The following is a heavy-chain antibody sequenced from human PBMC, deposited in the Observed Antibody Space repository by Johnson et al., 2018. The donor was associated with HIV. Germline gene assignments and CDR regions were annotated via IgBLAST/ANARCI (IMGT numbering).Heavy chain of an antibody. CDR3: TRDQKFCLFCGGDDAFDI. CDR1: GFTFGDYA. Sequence: MQLVESGGGLVQPGRSLRLSCTASGFTFGDYAMSWVRQAPGKGLEWVGFIRSKTYGRTTEYAASVKGRFTISRDDSKSIAYLQMNSLKTEDTAVYYCTRDQKFCLFCGGDDAFDIWGQGTMVTVSS. D-gene: IGHD2-21*01. V-gene: IGHV3-49*04. CDR2: IRSKTYGRTT. J-gene: IGHJ3*02.